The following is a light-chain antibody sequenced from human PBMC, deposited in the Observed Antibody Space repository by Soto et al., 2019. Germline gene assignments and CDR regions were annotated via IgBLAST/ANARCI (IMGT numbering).Light chain of an antibody. J-gene: IGLJ1*01. CDR3: SSYTSGSTFYV. CDR2: EVS. V-gene: IGLV2-14*01. Sequence: QAVVTQPASVSGSPGQSITISCTGTISDVGGYNYVSWYQQHPGKAPKLMIYEVSNRPSGVSNRFSGSKSGNTASLTISGLQAEDEADYYCSSYTSGSTFYVFGTGTKVTVL. CDR1: ISDVGGYNY.